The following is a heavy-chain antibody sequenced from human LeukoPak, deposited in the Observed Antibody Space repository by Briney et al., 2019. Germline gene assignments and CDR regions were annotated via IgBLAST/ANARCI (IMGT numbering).Heavy chain of an antibody. Sequence: GASVKVSCKASGYTFTSYGISWVRQAPGQGLEWMGWISAYNGNTNYAQKLQGRVTMTTDTSTSTAYMELRRLRSDDTAVYYCARDMAIYGGYELMDYYFDYWGQGTLVTVSS. CDR1: GYTFTSYG. D-gene: IGHD5-12*01. J-gene: IGHJ4*02. CDR3: ARDMAIYGGYELMDYYFDY. V-gene: IGHV1-18*01. CDR2: ISAYNGNT.